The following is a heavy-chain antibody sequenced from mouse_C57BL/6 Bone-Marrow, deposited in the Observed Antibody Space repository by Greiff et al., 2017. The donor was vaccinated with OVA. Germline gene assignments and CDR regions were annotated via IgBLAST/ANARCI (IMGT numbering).Heavy chain of an antibody. Sequence: VKLMESGAELVKPGASVKLSCKASGYTFTEYTIHWVKQRSGQGLEWMGWFYPGSGSIKYNEKFKDKATLTADKSSSTVYMELSRLTSEDSAVFFCARHEYDGYYSSWFAYWGQGTLVTVSA. D-gene: IGHD2-3*01. CDR3: ARHEYDGYYSSWFAY. CDR2: FYPGSGSI. CDR1: GYTFTEYT. V-gene: IGHV1-62-2*01. J-gene: IGHJ3*01.